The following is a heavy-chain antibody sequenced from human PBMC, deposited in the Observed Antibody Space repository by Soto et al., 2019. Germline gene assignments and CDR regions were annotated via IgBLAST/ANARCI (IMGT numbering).Heavy chain of an antibody. CDR3: ARAARYDFWSGYYPPDNWFDP. V-gene: IGHV1-69*01. D-gene: IGHD3-3*01. CDR2: IIPIFGTA. J-gene: IGHJ5*02. CDR1: GGTFSSYA. Sequence: QVQLVQSGAEVKKPGSSVKVSCKASGGTFSSYAISWVRQAPGQGLEWMGGIIPIFGTANYAQKFQGRVTITADESTSTAYMELSSLRSEDTAVYYCARAARYDFWSGYYPPDNWFDPWGQGTLVTVSS.